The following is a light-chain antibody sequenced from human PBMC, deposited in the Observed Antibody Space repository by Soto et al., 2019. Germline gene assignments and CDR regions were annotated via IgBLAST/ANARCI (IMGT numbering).Light chain of an antibody. J-gene: IGKJ1*01. CDR1: QSISSW. CDR2: DAS. CDR3: QQYNHYWT. V-gene: IGKV1-5*01. Sequence: DIQMTQSPSTLSASGGYRVTITCRASQSISSWLAWYQQKPGKAPKVLIYDASSLESGVPSRFSGSGSGTEFSLTISSLQPDDFATYYCQQYNHYWTFGQGTKVDI.